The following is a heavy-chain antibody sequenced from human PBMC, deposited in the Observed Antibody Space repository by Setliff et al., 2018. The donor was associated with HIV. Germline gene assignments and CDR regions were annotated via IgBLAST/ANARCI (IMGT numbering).Heavy chain of an antibody. J-gene: IGHJ4*01. D-gene: IGHD3-3*01. CDR2: IHHTGST. Sequence: SETLSLTCTVSDDSVSTFYWNWIRQPPGKGLEWIGFIHHTGSTVSNPSLKSRVTILMDLSRNQLSLHQASVTTADTAVYFCAPGEGVASTYYHDWGQGTQVTVSS. V-gene: IGHV4-59*02. CDR3: APGEGVASTYYHD. CDR1: DDSVSTFY.